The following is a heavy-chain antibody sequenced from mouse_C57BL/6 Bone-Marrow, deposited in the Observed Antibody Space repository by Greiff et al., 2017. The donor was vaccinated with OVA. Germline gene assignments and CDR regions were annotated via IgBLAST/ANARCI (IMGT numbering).Heavy chain of an antibody. V-gene: IGHV6-3*01. CDR1: GFTFSNYW. D-gene: IGHD2-3*01. CDR3: TGDGYYPPFDY. J-gene: IGHJ2*01. CDR2: IRLKSDNYAT. Sequence: DVMLVESGGGLVQPGGSMKLSCVASGFTFSNYWMNWVRQSPEKGLEWVAQIRLKSDNYATHYAESVKGRFTISRDDSKSSVYLQMNNLRAEDTGIYYCTGDGYYPPFDYWGQGTTLTVSS.